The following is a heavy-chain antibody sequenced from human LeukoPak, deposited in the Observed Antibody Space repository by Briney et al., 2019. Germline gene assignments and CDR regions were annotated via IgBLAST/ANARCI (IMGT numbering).Heavy chain of an antibody. J-gene: IGHJ3*02. V-gene: IGHV3-53*01. CDR2: IYSGGST. CDR3: ARAGAVAGNYDAFDI. CDR1: GFTVSSNY. Sequence: GGSLRLSCAASGFTVSSNYMSWVRQAPGKGLEWVSVIYSGGSTYYADSVKGRFTISRDNSKNTLYLQMNSLRAEDTAVYYCARAGAVAGNYDAFDIWGQGTMVTVSS. D-gene: IGHD6-19*01.